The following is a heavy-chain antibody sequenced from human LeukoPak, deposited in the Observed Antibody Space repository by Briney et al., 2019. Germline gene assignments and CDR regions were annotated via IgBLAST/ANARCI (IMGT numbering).Heavy chain of an antibody. CDR3: AKDGGSAAPFDY. CDR2: ISSGSTYI. V-gene: IGHV3-21*01. Sequence: GGSLRLSCAASEFTFSSYTVSWVRQVPGKGLEWVSSISSGSTYIYNADSVQGRFTISRDNAKNSLFLLVNSLRAEDTAVYYCAKDGGSAAPFDYWGQGTLVTVSS. D-gene: IGHD2-15*01. J-gene: IGHJ4*02. CDR1: EFTFSSYT.